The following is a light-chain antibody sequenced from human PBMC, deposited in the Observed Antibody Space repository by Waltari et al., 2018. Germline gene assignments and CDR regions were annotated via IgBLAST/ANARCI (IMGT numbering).Light chain of an antibody. CDR2: RNN. Sequence: QSVLPQPPSASGTPGQRVTISCSGSSPHTGSNYVYWYQQLPGTAPKLLIYRNNPRPSGVPDRFSGSKSGTSASLAISGLRSEDEADYYCAAWDDSLSGVVFGGGTKLTVL. V-gene: IGLV1-47*01. J-gene: IGLJ2*01. CDR1: SPHTGSNY. CDR3: AAWDDSLSGVV.